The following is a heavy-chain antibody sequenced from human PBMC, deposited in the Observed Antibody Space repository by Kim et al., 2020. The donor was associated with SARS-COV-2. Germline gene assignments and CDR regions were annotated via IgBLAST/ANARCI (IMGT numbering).Heavy chain of an antibody. CDR3: ARISTRSGYYPYRYYFDY. Sequence: SETLSLTCTVSGGSISSSSYYWGWIRQPPGKGLEWIGSIYYSGSTYYNPSLKSRVTISVDTSKNQFSLKLSSVTAADTAVYYCARISTRSGYYPYRYYFDYWGQGTLVTVSS. CDR1: GGSISSSSYY. V-gene: IGHV4-39*01. CDR2: IYYSGST. J-gene: IGHJ4*02. D-gene: IGHD3-3*01.